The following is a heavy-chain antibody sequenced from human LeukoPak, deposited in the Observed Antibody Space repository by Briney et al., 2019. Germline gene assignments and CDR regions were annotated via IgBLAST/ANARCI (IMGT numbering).Heavy chain of an antibody. CDR2: INAGNGNT. CDR3: AREGYGGNSNWDAFDI. D-gene: IGHD4-23*01. J-gene: IGHJ3*02. CDR1: GYTFTSYT. Sequence: ASVKVSCKASGYTFTSYTMHWVRQAPGQRLEWMGWINAGNGNTKYSQKFQGRVTITRDSSASTAYMELSSLRSEDTAVYYCAREGYGGNSNWDAFDIWGQGTMVTVSS. V-gene: IGHV1-3*01.